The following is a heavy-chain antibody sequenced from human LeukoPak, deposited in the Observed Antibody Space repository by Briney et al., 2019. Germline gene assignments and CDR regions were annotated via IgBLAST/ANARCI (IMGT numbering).Heavy chain of an antibody. Sequence: GGSLRLSCAASGFTFRDYAMSWVRQAPGKGLEWVSAISGNGGSTYYADSVKGRFTISRDNSKNTLHLQLNSLRDEDTAMYYCAMRPADCSSSSCPTINRYYYGMDVWGQGTTVIASS. V-gene: IGHV3-23*01. CDR1: GFTFRDYA. CDR2: ISGNGGST. J-gene: IGHJ6*02. D-gene: IGHD2-15*01. CDR3: AMRPADCSSSSCPTINRYYYGMDV.